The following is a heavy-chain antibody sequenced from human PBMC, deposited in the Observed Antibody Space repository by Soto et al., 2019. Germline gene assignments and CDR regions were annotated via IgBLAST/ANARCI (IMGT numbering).Heavy chain of an antibody. CDR3: AREGIAAAESDY. CDR2: IYYSGST. CDR1: GGSISSGDYY. D-gene: IGHD6-13*01. J-gene: IGHJ4*02. V-gene: IGHV4-30-4*01. Sequence: TLSLTGTVSGGSISSGDYYWSWIRQPPGKGLEWIGYIYYSGSTYYNPSLKSRVTIAVDTSKNQFSLKLSSVTAADTAVYYCAREGIAAAESDYWGQGTLVTVSS.